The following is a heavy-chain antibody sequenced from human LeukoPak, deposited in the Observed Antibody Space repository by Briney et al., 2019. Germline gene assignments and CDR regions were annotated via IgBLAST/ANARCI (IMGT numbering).Heavy chain of an antibody. CDR1: GFTFSSYG. V-gene: IGHV3-33*01. Sequence: PGRSLRLSCAASGFTFSSYGMHWVRQAPGKGLEWVAVIWYDGSNKYYADSVKGRFTISRDNSKNTLYLQMNSLRAEDTAVYYCARDSYGSGSSDYWGQGTLVTVSS. D-gene: IGHD3-10*01. CDR2: IWYDGSNK. CDR3: ARDSYGSGSSDY. J-gene: IGHJ4*02.